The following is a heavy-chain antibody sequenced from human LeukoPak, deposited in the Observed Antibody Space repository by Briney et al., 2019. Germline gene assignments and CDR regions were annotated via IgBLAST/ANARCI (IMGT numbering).Heavy chain of an antibody. D-gene: IGHD4-17*01. Sequence: PSETLSLTCAVYGGSFNGFYWSWIRQTPGKGLEWIGEGDHTGGTKYNPSLKSRVTISADSSKNQFSLKLRSVTAADTAVYYCARGYGDLDYWGQGTLVTVSS. CDR3: ARGYGDLDY. CDR2: GDHTGGT. J-gene: IGHJ4*02. CDR1: GGSFNGFY. V-gene: IGHV4-34*01.